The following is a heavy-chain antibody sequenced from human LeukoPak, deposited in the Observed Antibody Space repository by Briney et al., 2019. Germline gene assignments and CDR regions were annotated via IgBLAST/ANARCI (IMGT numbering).Heavy chain of an antibody. CDR2: INPNSGGT. V-gene: IGHV1-2*02. Sequence: ASVKVSCKASGYTLTGYYMHWVRQAPGQGREWMGLINPNSGGTNYAQKFQGRVTMTRDTSISTAYMELSRLRSDDTAVYYCARELRRSYSSADFDYWGQGTLVTVSS. J-gene: IGHJ4*02. CDR1: GYTLTGYY. CDR3: ARELRRSYSSADFDY. D-gene: IGHD6-25*01.